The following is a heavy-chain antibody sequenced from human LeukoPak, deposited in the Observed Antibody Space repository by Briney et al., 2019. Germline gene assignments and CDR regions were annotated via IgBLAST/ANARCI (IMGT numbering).Heavy chain of an antibody. D-gene: IGHD3-10*01. V-gene: IGHV3-74*01. CDR1: GFTFSSEW. J-gene: IGHJ5*02. Sequence: GGSLRLSCAASGFTFSSEWMHWVRQAPGRGLVWISHIDGNGRTTNYGDSVRGRFTVSRDNAKNTLYLQMNSLRAEDAAVYYCARDVPRTSGPWGQGTLVTVSS. CDR2: IDGNGRTT. CDR3: ARDVPRTSGP.